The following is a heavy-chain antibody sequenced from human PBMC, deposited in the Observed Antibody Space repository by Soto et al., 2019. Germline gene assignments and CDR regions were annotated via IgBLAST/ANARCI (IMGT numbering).Heavy chain of an antibody. J-gene: IGHJ6*02. CDR1: GGTFSSYA. V-gene: IGHV1-69*06. CDR2: IIPIFGTA. D-gene: IGHD3-22*01. Sequence: ASVEVSCKASGGTFSSYAISWVRQAPGQGLEWMGGIIPIFGTANYAQKFQGRVTITADKSTSTAYMELSSLRSEDTAVYYCARGSSGYYYVYYYYYGMDVWGQGTTVTVSS. CDR3: ARGSSGYYYVYYYYYGMDV.